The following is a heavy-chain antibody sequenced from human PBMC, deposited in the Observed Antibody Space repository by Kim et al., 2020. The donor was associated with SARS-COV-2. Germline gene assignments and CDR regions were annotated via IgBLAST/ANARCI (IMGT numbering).Heavy chain of an antibody. J-gene: IGHJ3*02. CDR2: IYYSGST. CDR3: ARWXXXYYXXXGXXXDDXXXI. Sequence: SETLSLTCTVSGGSISSSSYYWGWIRQPPGKGLEWIGSIYYSGSTYYNPSLKSRXTISXXXSKXXXSLXXSSVXXADTAVYYXARWXXXYYXXXGXXXDDXXXIWXXXTMXXVS. V-gene: IGHV4-39*01. CDR1: GGSISSSSYY. D-gene: IGHD3-22*01.